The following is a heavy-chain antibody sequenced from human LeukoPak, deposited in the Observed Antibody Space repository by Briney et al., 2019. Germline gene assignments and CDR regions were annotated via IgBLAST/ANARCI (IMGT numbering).Heavy chain of an antibody. V-gene: IGHV3-33*03. Sequence: GGSLRLSCAASGFTYSHVGMHWVRQPPGKGLEWVAVIWSDGSEKYYADSVKGRFTISRDNSKNTLYLEMNSLRGADTAVYYCAKDAERGFDYSNSLEYWGRGTLVTVSS. J-gene: IGHJ4*02. D-gene: IGHD4-11*01. CDR2: IWSDGSEK. CDR1: GFTYSHVG. CDR3: AKDAERGFDYSNSLEY.